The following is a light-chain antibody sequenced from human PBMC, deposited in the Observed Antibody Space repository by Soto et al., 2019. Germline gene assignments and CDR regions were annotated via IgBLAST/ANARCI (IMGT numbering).Light chain of an antibody. CDR2: KAS. CDR3: QHYNSYSEA. CDR1: QTISSW. Sequence: DIQMTQSPSTLSGSVGDRVTITCRASQTISSWLAWYQQKPGKAPKLLIYKASTLKSGVSSRFSGSASGTEFTLTISSLQPDDFATYYCQHYNSYSEAVGQGTKVELK. V-gene: IGKV1-5*03. J-gene: IGKJ1*01.